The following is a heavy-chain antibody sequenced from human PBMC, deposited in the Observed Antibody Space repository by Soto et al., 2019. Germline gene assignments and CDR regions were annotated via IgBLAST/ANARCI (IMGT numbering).Heavy chain of an antibody. CDR3: AGIVRGYNVDDSYYLDV. CDR1: GYTFTSHG. Sequence: QVQLVQSGAEVKKPGASVKVSCKASGYTFTSHGISWVRQAPGQGLEWMGWISAYNGDTNYAQKLQGRVTVTTDTSPSTAYTELRSLRSADTAGYYCAGIVRGYNVDDSYYLDVCGKGTTVTASS. V-gene: IGHV1-18*01. CDR2: ISAYNGDT. D-gene: IGHD3-10*02. J-gene: IGHJ6*03.